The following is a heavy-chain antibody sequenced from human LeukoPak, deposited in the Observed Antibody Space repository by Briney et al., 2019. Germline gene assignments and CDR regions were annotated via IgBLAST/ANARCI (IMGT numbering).Heavy chain of an antibody. CDR1: GFTFSSYA. V-gene: IGHV3-23*01. Sequence: GRSLRLSCAASGFTFSSYAMSWVRQAPGKGLEWVSAISGSGGSTYYADSVKGRFTISRDNSKNTLYLQMNSLRAEDTAVYYCAKDRMIVVVITTFDYWGQGTLVTVSS. J-gene: IGHJ4*02. CDR3: AKDRMIVVVITTFDY. CDR2: ISGSGGST. D-gene: IGHD3-22*01.